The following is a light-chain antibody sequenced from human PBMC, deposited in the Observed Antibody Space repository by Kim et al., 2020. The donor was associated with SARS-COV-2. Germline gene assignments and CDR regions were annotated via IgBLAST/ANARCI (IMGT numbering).Light chain of an antibody. CDR3: QAWDSTYVV. CDR1: KLGDKY. V-gene: IGLV3-1*01. CDR2: QDS. J-gene: IGLJ2*01. Sequence: SLSPEETASISCSGDKLGDKYACWYQQKPGQSPVLVIYQDSKRPSGIPERFSGSNSGNTATLTISGTQAMDEADYYCQAWDSTYVVFGGGTQLTVL.